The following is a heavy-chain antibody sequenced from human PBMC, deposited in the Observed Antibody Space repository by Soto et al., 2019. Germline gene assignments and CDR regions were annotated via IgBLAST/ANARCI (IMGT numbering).Heavy chain of an antibody. V-gene: IGHV1-2*02. D-gene: IGHD6-25*01. CDR1: GYTFTTYF. CDR2: IFPGSGGT. Sequence: QVQLVQSGAEVVKPGASVKASCKASGYTFTTYFLHWVRQAPGQGLEWLGWIFPGSGGTKYAQKFQGRVTRTRDTSINTAYMELSRLTSDDTGVYYCAREWQRGTDYWGQGALITVSS. J-gene: IGHJ4*02. CDR3: AREWQRGTDY.